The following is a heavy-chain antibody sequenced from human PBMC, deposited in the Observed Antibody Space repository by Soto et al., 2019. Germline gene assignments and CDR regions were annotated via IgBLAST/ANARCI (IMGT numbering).Heavy chain of an antibody. CDR1: GFSLSNSGVG. CDR2: IYWDDDE. Sequence: QITVKESGPTLVKPTQTLTLTCTFSGFSLSNSGVGVAWIRQPPGKALEWLALIYWDDDERYRPSLRSRLTITKATSKNQVLLPMANVDTVDTATYFCTHKGGRGAGMDVWGHGTTVTVSS. CDR3: THKGGRGAGMDV. V-gene: IGHV2-5*02. J-gene: IGHJ6*02. D-gene: IGHD2-15*01.